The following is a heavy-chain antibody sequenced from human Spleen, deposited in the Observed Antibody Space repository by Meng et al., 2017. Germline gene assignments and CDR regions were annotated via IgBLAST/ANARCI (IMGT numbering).Heavy chain of an antibody. Sequence: SLNISCAGSGFDINSYGMNWVRQAPGKGLEWVSSISSNSDSNYIHYADSVKGRFTISRDNAWNSLYLPMNNLRADDTSVCYCARAEAGTAFDLWGQGTLVTVSS. CDR3: ARAEAGTAFDL. CDR1: GFDINSYG. V-gene: IGHV3-21*01. J-gene: IGHJ4*02. D-gene: IGHD6-19*01. CDR2: ISSNSDSNYI.